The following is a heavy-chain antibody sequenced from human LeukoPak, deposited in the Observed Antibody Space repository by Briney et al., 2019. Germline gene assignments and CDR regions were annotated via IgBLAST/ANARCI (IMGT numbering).Heavy chain of an antibody. D-gene: IGHD3-22*01. CDR2: IYYSGST. V-gene: IGHV4-31*03. Sequence: TSETLSLTCTVSGGSISSGGYYWSWIRQHPGKGLEWIGYIYYSGSTYYNPSLKSRVTISVDTSKNQFSLKLSSVTAADTAVYYCAREWGLESSGYYYAYWGQGTLVTVSS. J-gene: IGHJ4*02. CDR3: AREWGLESSGYYYAY. CDR1: GGSISSGGYY.